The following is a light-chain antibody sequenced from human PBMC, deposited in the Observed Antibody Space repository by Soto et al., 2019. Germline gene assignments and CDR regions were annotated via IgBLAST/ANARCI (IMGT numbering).Light chain of an antibody. J-gene: IGKJ5*01. V-gene: IGKV3-11*01. CDR3: QQRKNWQVT. CDR2: DAS. CDR1: QSVGSY. Sequence: IVMTQSPATLSVSPGERATLSCRASQSVGSYLAWYQQKPGQAPRLLIYDASNRATGIPARFNGSGSETDFTLAISSLEPEDFAVYYCQQRKNWQVTFGQGTRLEIK.